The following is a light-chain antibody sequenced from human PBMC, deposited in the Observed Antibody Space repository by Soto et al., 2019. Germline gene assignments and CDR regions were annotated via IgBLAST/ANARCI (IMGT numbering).Light chain of an antibody. CDR2: GNS. CDR3: QSYDSSLSGSV. Sequence: QPVLTQPPSVSGAPGQRVTISCTGSSSNIGAGYDVHWYQQLPGTVPKLLIYGNSNRPSGVPDRFSGSKSATSASLAITGLQAEDEADYYCQSYDSSLSGSVFGGGTKLTVL. V-gene: IGLV1-40*01. CDR1: SSNIGAGYD. J-gene: IGLJ2*01.